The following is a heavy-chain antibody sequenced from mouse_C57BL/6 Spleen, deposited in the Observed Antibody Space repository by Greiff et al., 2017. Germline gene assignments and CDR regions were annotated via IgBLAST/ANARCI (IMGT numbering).Heavy chain of an antibody. CDR1: GYAFSSSW. CDR3: ARGVSEWVFAY. CDR2: IYPEDGDT. D-gene: IGHD6-2*01. Sequence: VQLQQSGPELVKPGASVTISCKASGYAFSSSWMNWVKQRPGKGLEWIGRIYPEDGDTNYNGKFKGKATLTADKSSSTAYMHLSSLTSEDSAVDFCARGVSEWVFAYWGQGTLVTVSA. V-gene: IGHV1-82*01. J-gene: IGHJ3*01.